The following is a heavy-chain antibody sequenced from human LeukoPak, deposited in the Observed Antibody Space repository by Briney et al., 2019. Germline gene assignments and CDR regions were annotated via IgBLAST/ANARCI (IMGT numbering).Heavy chain of an antibody. V-gene: IGHV4-4*02. CDR2: IYHSGST. D-gene: IGHD6-13*01. J-gene: IGHJ4*02. Sequence: SGTLSLTCAVSGGSISSSNWWSWVRQPPGKGLEWIGEIYHSGSTNYDPSLKSRVTISVDTPKNQFSLKLSSVTAADTAVYYCATPHSSSWPFNFDSWGQGTLVTVSS. CDR3: ATPHSSSWPFNFDS. CDR1: GGSISSSNW.